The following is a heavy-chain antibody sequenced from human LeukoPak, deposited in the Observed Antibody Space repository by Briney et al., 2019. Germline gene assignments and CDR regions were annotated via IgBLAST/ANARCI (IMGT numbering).Heavy chain of an antibody. Sequence: PGGSLRLSCAASGFTFSDAWMSWVRQAPGKGLEWVGRVKSKTDGGTTDYAAPVKGRFTISRDDSENTLYLQMNSLKTEDTAMYYCKLWRYETFDYWGQGTLVTVSS. CDR1: GFTFSDAW. J-gene: IGHJ4*02. CDR3: KLWRYETFDY. D-gene: IGHD2-21*01. V-gene: IGHV3-15*01. CDR2: VKSKTDGGTT.